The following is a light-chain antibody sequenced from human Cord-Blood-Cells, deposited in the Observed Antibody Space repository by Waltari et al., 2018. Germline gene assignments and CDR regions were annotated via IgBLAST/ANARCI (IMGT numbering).Light chain of an antibody. J-gene: IGKJ1*01. CDR1: QSVLYSSNNKNY. V-gene: IGKV4-1*01. CDR2: WAS. CDR3: EQYYRTSRWT. Sequence: DIVMTQSPDSLAVSLGERATINCKYSQSVLYSSNNKNYLAWYQHKPGQPPKLLIYWASTRESGVTDRCSGSGSGTAVTLTNSCLQAEDLAVYYCEQYYRTSRWTSGQGTKVDIK.